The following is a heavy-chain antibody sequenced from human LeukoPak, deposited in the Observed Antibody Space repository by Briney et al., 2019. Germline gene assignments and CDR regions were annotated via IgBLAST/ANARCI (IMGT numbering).Heavy chain of an antibody. CDR2: IRTKAYGGTT. V-gene: IGHV3-49*03. Sequence: GWSLRLSCTASGFTFGDYAMRWFRQAPGKGLEWVGFIRTKAYGGTTEYAASVKGRFTISRDDSKSIAYLQMNSLQVEDTGVYRCSRRYLEWYGYMDVWGKGTTVTVSS. D-gene: IGHD3-3*01. CDR1: GFTFGDYA. CDR3: SRRYLEWYGYMDV. J-gene: IGHJ6*03.